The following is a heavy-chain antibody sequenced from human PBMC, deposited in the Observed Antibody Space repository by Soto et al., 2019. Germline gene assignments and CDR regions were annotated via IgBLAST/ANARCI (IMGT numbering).Heavy chain of an antibody. CDR1: GFTFSSYA. CDR2: ISGSGGST. Sequence: EVQLLESGGGLVQPGGSLRLSCAASGFTFSSYAMSWVRQAPGKGLEWVSAISGSGGSTYYTDSVKGRFTISRDNSKNTLYLKMNSLRAEDTAVYYCAKGATVTYHYYYYYMDVWGKGTTVTVSS. J-gene: IGHJ6*03. CDR3: AKGATVTYHYYYYYMDV. D-gene: IGHD4-17*01. V-gene: IGHV3-23*01.